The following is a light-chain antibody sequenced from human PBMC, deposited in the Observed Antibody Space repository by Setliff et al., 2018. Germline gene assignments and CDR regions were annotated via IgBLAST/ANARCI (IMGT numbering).Light chain of an antibody. V-gene: IGLV2-14*01. CDR1: SSDVGGYNY. CDR2: GVS. J-gene: IGLJ1*01. Sequence: SALAQPASVSGSPGQSITISCTGTSSDVGGYNYVSWYQQHPGKAPKPMIYGVSNRPSGVSSRFSGSKSGNTASLTISGLQTEDEADYYCTAYTSGTTYVFGTGTKVTVL. CDR3: TAYTSGTTYV.